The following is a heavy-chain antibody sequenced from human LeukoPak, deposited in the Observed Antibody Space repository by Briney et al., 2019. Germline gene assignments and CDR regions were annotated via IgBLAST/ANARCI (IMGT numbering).Heavy chain of an antibody. CDR1: GFTFYTYA. J-gene: IGHJ6*03. CDR3: ARSLRVRGVPDYMDV. D-gene: IGHD3-10*01. Sequence: GGSLRLSCAASGFTFYTYAMSWVRQAPGKGLEWVSAISGSGGSTYYADTVKGRFTISRDNSKNTLYLQMNSLRAEDTAVYYCARSLRVRGVPDYMDVWGKGTTVIISS. V-gene: IGHV3-23*01. CDR2: ISGSGGST.